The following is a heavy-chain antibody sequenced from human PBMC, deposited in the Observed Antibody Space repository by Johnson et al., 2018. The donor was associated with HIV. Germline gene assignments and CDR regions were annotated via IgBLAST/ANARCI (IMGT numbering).Heavy chain of an antibody. CDR3: ATRDPTYRPGAFDL. J-gene: IGHJ3*01. Sequence: QVQLVESGGGVVQPGRSLRLSCAASGFTFSSYGMHWVRQAPGKGMDWVAFISYDGSKVYYADSVKGRFTISRDNAKKSLYLQMNSLRAEDTAVYYCATRDPTYRPGAFDLWGQGTMVTVSS. CDR2: ISYDGSKV. D-gene: IGHD1-14*01. V-gene: IGHV3-30*03. CDR1: GFTFSSYG.